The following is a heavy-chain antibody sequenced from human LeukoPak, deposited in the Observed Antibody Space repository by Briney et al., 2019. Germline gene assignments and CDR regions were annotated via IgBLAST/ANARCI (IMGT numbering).Heavy chain of an antibody. CDR2: MNPNSGNT. CDR3: ARESWDSSGWLDY. J-gene: IGHJ4*02. CDR1: GYTFTSYD. D-gene: IGHD6-19*01. V-gene: IGHV1-8*03. Sequence: ASVKVSCKASGYTFTSYDINWVRQATGQGLEWMGWMNPNSGNTGYAQKFQGRVTITRNTSISTAYMELSSLRSEDTAVYYCARESWDSSGWLDYWGQGTLVTVSS.